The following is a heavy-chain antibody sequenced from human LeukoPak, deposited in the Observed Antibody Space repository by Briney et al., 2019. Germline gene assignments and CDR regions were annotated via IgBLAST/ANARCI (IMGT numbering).Heavy chain of an antibody. CDR2: INPNSGGT. V-gene: IGHV1-2*02. Sequence: GASVKVSCKASGYTFTGYYMHWVRQAPGQGLEWMGWINPNSGGTNYAQKFQGRVTMTRDTSISTAYMELSRLRSDDTAVYYCARDLGYSGSYLVARHAFDIWGQGTMVTVSS. CDR1: GYTFTGYY. D-gene: IGHD1-26*01. J-gene: IGHJ3*02. CDR3: ARDLGYSGSYLVARHAFDI.